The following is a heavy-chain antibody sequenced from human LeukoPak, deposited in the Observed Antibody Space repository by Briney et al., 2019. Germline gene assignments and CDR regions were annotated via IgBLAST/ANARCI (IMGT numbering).Heavy chain of an antibody. D-gene: IGHD5-12*01. J-gene: IGHJ4*02. CDR2: IKQDGSEK. Sequence: GGSLRLSCAASGFTFSDYWMTWVRQAPGKGPEWVANIKQDGSEKYYVDSVRGRFTISRDNAKNSLFLQMNSLRVEDTAVYYCTTKVIRGNSGDDYDDWGQGTLVTVPS. CDR3: TTKVIRGNSGDDYDD. V-gene: IGHV3-7*03. CDR1: GFTFSDYW.